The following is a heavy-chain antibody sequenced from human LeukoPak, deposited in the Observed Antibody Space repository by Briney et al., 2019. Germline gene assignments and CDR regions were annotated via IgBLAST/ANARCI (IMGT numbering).Heavy chain of an antibody. D-gene: IGHD4-11*01. CDR2: SNTDGSST. CDR3: ARGYSDYYYFDS. V-gene: IGHV3-74*01. Sequence: GGSLRLSCAASGFTFSSYGMHWVRQAPGKGLVWVSRSNTDGSSTNYADSVKGRFTISRDNAKSTLYLQMNSLRAEDTAVYYCARGYSDYYYFDSWGQGTLVTVSS. J-gene: IGHJ4*02. CDR1: GFTFSSYG.